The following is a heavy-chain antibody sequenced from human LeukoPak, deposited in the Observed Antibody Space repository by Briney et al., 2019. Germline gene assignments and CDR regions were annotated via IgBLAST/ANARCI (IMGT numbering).Heavy chain of an antibody. D-gene: IGHD3-22*01. J-gene: IGHJ3*02. Sequence: GGSLRLSCAASGFTFSSYSMNWVRQAPGKGLEWVSSISSSSSYIYYADSVKGRFTISRDNAKNSLYLQMNSLRAEDTAVYYCARDAITMIADAFDIWGQGTMVTVSS. CDR1: GFTFSSYS. V-gene: IGHV3-21*01. CDR3: ARDAITMIADAFDI. CDR2: ISSSSSYI.